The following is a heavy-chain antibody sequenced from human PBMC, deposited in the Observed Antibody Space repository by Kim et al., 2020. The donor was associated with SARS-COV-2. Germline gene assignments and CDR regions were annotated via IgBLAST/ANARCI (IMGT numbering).Heavy chain of an antibody. CDR3: AKDLTTEGGTNLDF. J-gene: IGHJ4*02. CDR1: GFTFSRNA. CDR2: ISESGDKT. D-gene: IGHD6-13*01. V-gene: IGHV3-23*01. Sequence: GGSLRLSCVASGFTFSRNAMTWVRQGPGKGLEWVSDISESGDKTSYADSVKGRFTISRDNSKNMLYLLMHSLRAEDTAVYYCAKDLTTEGGTNLDFWGQG.